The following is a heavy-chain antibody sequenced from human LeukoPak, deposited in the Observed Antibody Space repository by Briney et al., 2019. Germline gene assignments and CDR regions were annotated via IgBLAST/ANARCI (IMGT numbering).Heavy chain of an antibody. J-gene: IGHJ4*02. CDR3: AKDDRYCSGGSCPDY. Sequence: GGSLRLSCAASGFTFSSYAMSWVRQAPGKGLEWVSAISGSGGSIYYADSVKGRFTISRDNSKNTLYLQMNSLRAEDTAVYYCAKDDRYCSGGSCPDYWGQGTLVTVSS. CDR2: ISGSGGSI. CDR1: GFTFSSYA. D-gene: IGHD2-15*01. V-gene: IGHV3-23*01.